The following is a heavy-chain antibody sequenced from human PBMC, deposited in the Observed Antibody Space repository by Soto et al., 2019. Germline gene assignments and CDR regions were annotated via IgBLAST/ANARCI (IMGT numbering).Heavy chain of an antibody. D-gene: IGHD2-15*01. CDR2: IHYSGST. CDR3: ASTKDETLYFDY. Sequence: QLQLQESGPGLVKPSETLSLTCSVSGDSISISSYYWGWVRQPPGKGLEWIGSIHYSGSTHYNPSRQSRVTISGDASKKQFSLKLGSVTAADTAMYYCASTKDETLYFDYWGQGNLVTVSS. J-gene: IGHJ4*02. CDR1: GDSISISSYY. V-gene: IGHV4-39*01.